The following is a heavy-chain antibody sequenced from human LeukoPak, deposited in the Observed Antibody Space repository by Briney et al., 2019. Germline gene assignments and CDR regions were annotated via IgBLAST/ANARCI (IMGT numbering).Heavy chain of an antibody. Sequence: GRSLRLSCAASGFTFSSVSLHWVRQAPGQGPEWVAVISFDGRVKYYGDSVKGRFTISRDNSKNTVYLEMNSLRAEDTAVYYCAKEYAHDNWFFELWGRGTLVTVSA. J-gene: IGHJ2*01. CDR2: ISFDGRVK. V-gene: IGHV3-30*18. CDR3: AKEYAHDNWFFEL. D-gene: IGHD2-8*01. CDR1: GFTFSSVS.